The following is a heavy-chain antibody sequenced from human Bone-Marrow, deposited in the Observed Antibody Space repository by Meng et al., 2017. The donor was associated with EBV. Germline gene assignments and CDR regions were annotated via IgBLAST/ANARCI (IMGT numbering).Heavy chain of an antibody. CDR1: GGSINRGCYY. J-gene: IGHJ4*02. V-gene: IGHV4-30-4*01. CDR3: ASGSTAAGTDY. Sequence: HGHLQESGPVLVKPSQTLSLPCPVSGGSINRGCYYWSWIRQPPGKGLEWIGYIYYSGSTYYNPSLKSRVTISVDTSKNQFSLKLSSVTAADTAVYYCASGSTAAGTDYWGQGTLVTVSS. CDR2: IYYSGST. D-gene: IGHD6-13*01.